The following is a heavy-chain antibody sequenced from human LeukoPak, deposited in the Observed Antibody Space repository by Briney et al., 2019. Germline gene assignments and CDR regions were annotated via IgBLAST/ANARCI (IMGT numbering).Heavy chain of an antibody. CDR3: ARDSFSSWSGNDAFDI. J-gene: IGHJ3*02. V-gene: IGHV4-59*01. CDR2: IYYSGNT. Sequence: SETLSLTCTVSGGSISSYYWSWIRQPPGKGLEWIGYIYYSGNTNYNPSLKSRVTISVDTSKNQFSLKLTSVTAADTAVYYCARDSFSSWSGNDAFDIWGQGTMVTVSS. CDR1: GGSISSYY. D-gene: IGHD6-13*01.